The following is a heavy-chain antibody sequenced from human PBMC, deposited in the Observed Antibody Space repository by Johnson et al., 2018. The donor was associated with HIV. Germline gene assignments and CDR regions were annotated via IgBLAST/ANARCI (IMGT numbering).Heavy chain of an antibody. V-gene: IGHV3-7*01. Sequence: VQLVESGGGLVQPGGSLRLSCAASGFTFDNFWMSWVRQTPGKGLEWVANIKQDGGDKYYVDSVKGRFTISRDNAKNSLYLQMNSLRAGDTAVYYCAKVRVIIAAPRGGAFDIWGQGTMVTVSS. D-gene: IGHD6-6*01. J-gene: IGHJ3*02. CDR3: AKVRVIIAAPRGGAFDI. CDR1: GFTFDNFW. CDR2: IKQDGGDK.